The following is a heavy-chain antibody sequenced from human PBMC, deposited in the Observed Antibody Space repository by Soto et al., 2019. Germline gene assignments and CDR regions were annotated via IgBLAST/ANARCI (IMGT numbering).Heavy chain of an antibody. CDR2: IDPSDSYT. Sequence: ESLKISCKGSGYSFTSYWISWVRQMPGKGLEWMGRIDPSDSYTNYSPSFQGHVTISADKSISTAYLQWSSLKASDTAMYYCARQYGSSSGVDYWGQGTLVTVSS. J-gene: IGHJ4*02. D-gene: IGHD6-6*01. V-gene: IGHV5-10-1*01. CDR3: ARQYGSSSGVDY. CDR1: GYSFTSYW.